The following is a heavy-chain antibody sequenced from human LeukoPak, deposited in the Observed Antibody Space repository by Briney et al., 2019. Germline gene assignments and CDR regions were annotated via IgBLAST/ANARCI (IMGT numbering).Heavy chain of an antibody. D-gene: IGHD6-19*01. CDR1: GFSFSSCA. V-gene: IGHV3-23*01. CDR3: GRPTKYWLVRGNGVDV. J-gene: IGHJ6*02. Sequence: GASLRLSCAASGFSFSSCAMTWVRQAPGKGLEWVSSIDAGGGDTYHSDSVKGRFTISRDNSMNTLYLQMNSLRADDTAVYYCGRPTKYWLVRGNGVDVWGQGTTVTVSS. CDR2: IDAGGGDT.